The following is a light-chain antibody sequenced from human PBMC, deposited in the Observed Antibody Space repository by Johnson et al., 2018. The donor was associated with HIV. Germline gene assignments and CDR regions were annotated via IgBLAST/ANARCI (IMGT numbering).Light chain of an antibody. CDR1: SFNIGINF. Sequence: QAVLTQPPSVSAAPGQRVTISCSGSSFNIGINFVSWYQQLPGTAPKLLIYDNNKRPSGIPDRFSGSKSGTSATLGITGLQTGDEADYYCATWDTGLSAGVFGTGTKVTVL. V-gene: IGLV1-51*01. CDR2: DNN. CDR3: ATWDTGLSAGV. J-gene: IGLJ1*01.